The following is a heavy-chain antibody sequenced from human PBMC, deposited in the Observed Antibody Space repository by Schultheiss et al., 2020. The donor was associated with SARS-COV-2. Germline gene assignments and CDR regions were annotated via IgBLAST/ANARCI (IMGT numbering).Heavy chain of an antibody. D-gene: IGHD2-2*01. CDR3: ARGLEDIVVVPAASDYYYYGMDV. CDR2: IYSGGST. J-gene: IGHJ6*02. CDR1: GFTVSSNY. Sequence: GGSLRLSCAASGFTVSSNYMSWVRQAPGKGLEWVSVIYSGGSTYYADSVKGRFTISRDNSKNTLYLQMNSLRAEDTAVYYCARGLEDIVVVPAASDYYYYGMDVWGQGTTVTVSS. V-gene: IGHV3-66*01.